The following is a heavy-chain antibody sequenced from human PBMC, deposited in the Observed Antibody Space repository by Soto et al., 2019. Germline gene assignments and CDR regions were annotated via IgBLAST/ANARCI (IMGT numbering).Heavy chain of an antibody. J-gene: IGHJ6*02. CDR3: AALSVTGGVVV. Sequence: ERLVESGVGFLQPGESLRISSAASGFTSTGFELTWVRQVPGRGLEWVAYFSASGDTVYYADSVQGRFTISRDNARKSLYLQMGSLRVEDTAIYYCAALSVTGGVVVWGQGTTVTVSS. CDR1: GFTSTGFE. D-gene: IGHD3-16*01. V-gene: IGHV3-48*03. CDR2: FSASGDTV.